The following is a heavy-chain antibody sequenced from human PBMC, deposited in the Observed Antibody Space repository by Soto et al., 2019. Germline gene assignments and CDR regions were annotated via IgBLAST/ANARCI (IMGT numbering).Heavy chain of an antibody. Sequence: GESLKISCKGSGYSFTSYWIGWVRQMPGKGLEWMGIIYPGDSDTRYSPSFQGQVTISADKSISTAYLQWSSLKASDTAMYYCANSIRGYSYGSVFDIWGQGTMVTVSS. V-gene: IGHV5-51*01. CDR2: IYPGDSDT. D-gene: IGHD5-18*01. CDR1: GYSFTSYW. J-gene: IGHJ3*02. CDR3: ANSIRGYSYGSVFDI.